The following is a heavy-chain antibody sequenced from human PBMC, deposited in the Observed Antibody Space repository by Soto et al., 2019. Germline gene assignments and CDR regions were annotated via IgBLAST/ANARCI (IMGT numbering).Heavy chain of an antibody. CDR2: INPSGDST. D-gene: IGHD5-12*01. V-gene: IGHV1-46*01. J-gene: IGHJ4*02. Sequence: RASVKVSCKGAGYTFSNYYMHWVRQAPGQGLEWMGIINPSGDSTSYAQEFQGRVTMTSETSTSTLYMELSSLRSEDTAVYYCARATRSGSPHFDHWGQGTLVTVSS. CDR3: ARATRSGSPHFDH. CDR1: GYTFSNYY.